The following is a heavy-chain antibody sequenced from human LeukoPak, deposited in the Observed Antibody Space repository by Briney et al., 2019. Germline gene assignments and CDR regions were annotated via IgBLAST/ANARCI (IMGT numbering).Heavy chain of an antibody. Sequence: SETLSLTCAVYGGSFSGYYWSWIRQPPVKGLEWIGEINHSGSTNYNPPLKSRVTISVDTSKNQFSLKLSSVTAADTAVYYCAGFGGNSGTANYWGQGTLVTVSS. CDR3: AGFGGNSGTANY. J-gene: IGHJ4*02. CDR1: GGSFSGYY. CDR2: INHSGST. D-gene: IGHD4-23*01. V-gene: IGHV4-34*01.